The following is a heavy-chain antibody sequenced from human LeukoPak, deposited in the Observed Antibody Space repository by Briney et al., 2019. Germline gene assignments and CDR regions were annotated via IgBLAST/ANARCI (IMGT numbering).Heavy chain of an antibody. D-gene: IGHD2-15*01. V-gene: IGHV3-21*01. CDR1: GFTFSSYS. CDR2: ISSSSSYI. CDR3: ARDGGGGGSPRMDV. Sequence: TGGSLRLSCAASGFTFSSYSMNWVRQAPGKGLEWVSSISSSSSYIYYADSVKGRFTISRDNAKNSLYLQMNSLRAEDTAVYYCARDGGGGGSPRMDVWGQGTTVTVSS. J-gene: IGHJ6*02.